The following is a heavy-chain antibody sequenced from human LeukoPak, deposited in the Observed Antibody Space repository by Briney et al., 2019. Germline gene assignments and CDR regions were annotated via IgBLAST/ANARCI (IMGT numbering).Heavy chain of an antibody. V-gene: IGHV3-23*01. CDR2: ISGSGGST. Sequence: GGSLRLSCAASGFTFSSYAMSWVRQAPGKGLEWVSAISGSGGSTYYADSVKGRFTISRDNSKNTLYLQMNSLRAEDTAVYYCAKVADSSGYPPSHPDYWGQGTLVTVSS. J-gene: IGHJ4*02. CDR3: AKVADSSGYPPSHPDY. D-gene: IGHD3-22*01. CDR1: GFTFSSYA.